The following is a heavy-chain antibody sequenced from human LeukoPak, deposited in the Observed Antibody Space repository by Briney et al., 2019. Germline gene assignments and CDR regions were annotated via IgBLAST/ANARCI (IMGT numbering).Heavy chain of an antibody. CDR3: ARDATPQDIVVVVAATGD. D-gene: IGHD2-15*01. CDR1: GFTFSSYG. J-gene: IGHJ4*02. Sequence: GGSLRLSCAASGFTFSSYGMSWVRQAPGKGLEWVSAISGSGGSTYYADSVKGRFTISRDNAKNSLYLQMNSLRAEDTAVYYCARDATPQDIVVVVAATGDWGQGTLVTVSS. V-gene: IGHV3-23*01. CDR2: ISGSGGST.